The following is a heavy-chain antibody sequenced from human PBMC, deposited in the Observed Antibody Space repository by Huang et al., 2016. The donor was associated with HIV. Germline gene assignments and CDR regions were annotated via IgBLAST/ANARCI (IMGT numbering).Heavy chain of an antibody. Sequence: QVQLQQWGAGLLKPSETLSLTCAVYGGSFSGYYWSWIRQSPGKGREWIGEINHRGSTNYNPSLKSRLTISVDTSKNQFSLKLSSVTAAETAVYYCARERMMSWLDDHDAFDIWGQGTMVTVSS. J-gene: IGHJ3*02. CDR2: INHRGST. CDR3: ARERMMSWLDDHDAFDI. D-gene: IGHD1-1*01. V-gene: IGHV4-34*01. CDR1: GGSFSGYY.